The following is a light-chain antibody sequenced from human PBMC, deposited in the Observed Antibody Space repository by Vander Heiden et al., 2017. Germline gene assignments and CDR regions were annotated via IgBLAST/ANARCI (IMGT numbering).Light chain of an antibody. CDR2: DAC. J-gene: IGKJ2*02. CDR3: QQNDNLLMCT. Sequence: DIQMTQSPSSLSASVGDRVTITCQASQDISNYLNWYQQKPGKAPKLLIYDACNLATGVPSRFSGSGSGTDFTFTISSLQPEDIAAYYCQQNDNLLMCTFGQGTKVEIK. V-gene: IGKV1-33*01. CDR1: QDISNY.